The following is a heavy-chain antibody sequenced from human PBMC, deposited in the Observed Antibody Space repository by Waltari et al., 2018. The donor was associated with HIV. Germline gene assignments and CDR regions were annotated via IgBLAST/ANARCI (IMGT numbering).Heavy chain of an antibody. CDR3: ASSLQYDILTGYPGGYFDY. D-gene: IGHD3-9*01. CDR2: IYYSGTT. CDR1: GGSISSSSYY. V-gene: IGHV4-39*01. J-gene: IGHJ4*02. Sequence: QLQLQESGPGLVKPSETLSLTCTVSGGSISSSSYYWGWIRQPPGTGLEWIGSIYYSGTTYYNPPLKSRVTISVDTSKNQFSLKLSSVTAADTAVYYGASSLQYDILTGYPGGYFDYWGQGTLVTVSS.